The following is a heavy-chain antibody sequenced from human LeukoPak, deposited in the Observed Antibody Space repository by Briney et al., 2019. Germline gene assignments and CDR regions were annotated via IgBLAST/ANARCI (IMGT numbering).Heavy chain of an antibody. CDR3: AKIMITFGGVIVGFYYYYGMDV. J-gene: IGHJ6*02. CDR1: GFTFSSYA. CDR2: ISGSGGST. Sequence: GRSLRLSCAASGFTFSSYAMSWVRQAPGKGLEWVSAISGSGGSTYYADSVKGRFTISRDNSKNTLYLQMNSLRAEDTAVYYCAKIMITFGGVIVGFYYYYGMDVWGQGTTVTVSS. D-gene: IGHD3-16*02. V-gene: IGHV3-23*01.